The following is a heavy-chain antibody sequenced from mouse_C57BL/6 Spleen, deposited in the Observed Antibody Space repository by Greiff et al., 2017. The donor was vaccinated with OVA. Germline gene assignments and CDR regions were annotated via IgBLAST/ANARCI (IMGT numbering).Heavy chain of an antibody. J-gene: IGHJ4*01. Sequence: QVQLQQPGTELVKPGASVKLSCKASGYTFTSYWMHWVKQRPGQGLEWIGNINPSNGGINYNEKFKSKATLTVDKSSSTAYMQLSSLTSEDSAVYYCARSDSSGYGGDAMDYWGQGTSVTVAS. CDR1: GYTFTSYW. D-gene: IGHD3-2*02. V-gene: IGHV1-53*01. CDR3: ARSDSSGYGGDAMDY. CDR2: INPSNGGI.